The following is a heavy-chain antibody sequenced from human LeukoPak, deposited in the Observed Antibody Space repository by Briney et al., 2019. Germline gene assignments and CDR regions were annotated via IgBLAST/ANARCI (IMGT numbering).Heavy chain of an antibody. J-gene: IGHJ4*02. CDR1: GFTFSNYA. D-gene: IGHD3-10*01. V-gene: IGHV3-23*01. Sequence: GGSLRLSCADSGFTFSNYAMSWVRQAPGKGLEWVSAVSASGGTTYYADSVKGRFTISRDNSKNALYLQMNSLRAEDTAVYYCAKAMVRGVKDWGQGTLVTVSS. CDR3: AKAMVRGVKD. CDR2: VSASGGTT.